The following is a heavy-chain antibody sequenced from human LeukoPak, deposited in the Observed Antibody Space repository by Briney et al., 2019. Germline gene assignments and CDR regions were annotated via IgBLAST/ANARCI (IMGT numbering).Heavy chain of an antibody. D-gene: IGHD3-10*01. Sequence: ASVKVSCKASGYTFTGYHMHWVRQAPGQGLEWMGWINPNSGVTKYAQKFQGRVTMTRDTSISTAYMELSRLRSDDTAVYYCARGGELWFGELLWSTFDYWGQGTLVTVSS. CDR2: INPNSGVT. CDR1: GYTFTGYH. CDR3: ARGGELWFGELLWSTFDY. J-gene: IGHJ4*02. V-gene: IGHV1-2*02.